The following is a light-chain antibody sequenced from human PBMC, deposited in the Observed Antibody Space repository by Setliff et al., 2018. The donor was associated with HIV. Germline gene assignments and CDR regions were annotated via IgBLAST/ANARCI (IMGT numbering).Light chain of an antibody. CDR3: QVWDTSSDHPG. J-gene: IGLJ1*01. CDR1: DIGSKS. CDR2: YDS. Sequence: SYELTQPPSVSVAPGKTARITWGGNDIGSKSVHWYQQKPGQAPVLVIYYDSDRPSGIPGRFSGFNSGNTATLTISRVEAGDEADYYCQVWDTSSDHPGFGTGTKVT. V-gene: IGLV3-21*04.